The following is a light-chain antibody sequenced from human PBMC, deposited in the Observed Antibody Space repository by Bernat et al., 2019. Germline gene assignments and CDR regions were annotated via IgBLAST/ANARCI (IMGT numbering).Light chain of an antibody. CDR2: TAS. J-gene: IGKJ4*01. CDR1: QTISSW. Sequence: DIQVTQSPSTLSASVGDRVTITCRASQTISSWLAWYQQKPGKAPKLLIYTASTLQSGIPSRFSGTGYGTEFTLTISSLQPEDFATYFCQQTYSFPLTFGGGTKVEI. V-gene: IGKV1-12*01. CDR3: QQTYSFPLT.